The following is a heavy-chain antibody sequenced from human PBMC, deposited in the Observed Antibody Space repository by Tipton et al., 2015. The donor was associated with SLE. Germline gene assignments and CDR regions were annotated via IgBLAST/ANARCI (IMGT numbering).Heavy chain of an antibody. CDR2: IYYSGST. Sequence: TLSLTCTVSGGSISSGGYYWSWIRQHPGKGLEWIGYIYYSGSTYYNPSLKSRVTISVDTSKNQFSLKLSSVTAADTAVYYCARVGTARSFDYWGQGTLVTFSS. CDR3: ARVGTARSFDY. V-gene: IGHV4-31*03. CDR1: GGSISSGGYY. D-gene: IGHD7-27*01. J-gene: IGHJ4*02.